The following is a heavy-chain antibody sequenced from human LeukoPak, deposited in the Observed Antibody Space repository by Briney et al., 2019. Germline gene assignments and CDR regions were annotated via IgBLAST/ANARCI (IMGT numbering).Heavy chain of an antibody. CDR1: GYTLTELS. Sequence: GASVKVSCKVSGYTLTELSMHWVRQAPGKGLGWMGGFDPEDGETIYAQKFQGRVTMTEDTSTDTAYMELSSLRSEDTAVYYCATGQWVVRRFDYWGQGTLVTVSS. D-gene: IGHD6-19*01. V-gene: IGHV1-24*01. CDR2: FDPEDGET. J-gene: IGHJ4*02. CDR3: ATGQWVVRRFDY.